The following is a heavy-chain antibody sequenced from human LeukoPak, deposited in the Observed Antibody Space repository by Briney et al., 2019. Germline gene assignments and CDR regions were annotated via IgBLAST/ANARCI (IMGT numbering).Heavy chain of an antibody. D-gene: IGHD4-17*01. CDR2: FHTDGGI. V-gene: IGHV3-13*01. CDR3: ARGSGPGVTTIDS. Sequence: PGGSLRLSCAASGFTFSSYDMHWVRHAPGEGLEWVSAFHTDGGIYYLDSVKGRFTISREDAKNSLYLQMNTLRAGDTAVYYCARGSGPGVTTIDSWGQGTLVIVSS. J-gene: IGHJ4*02. CDR1: GFTFSSYD.